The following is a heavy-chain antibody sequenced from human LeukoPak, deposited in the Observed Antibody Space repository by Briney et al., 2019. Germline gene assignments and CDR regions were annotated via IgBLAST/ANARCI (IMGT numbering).Heavy chain of an antibody. D-gene: IGHD6-13*01. V-gene: IGHV3-23*01. J-gene: IGHJ4*02. CDR3: AKDCIAAAGYFDY. Sequence: GRSLRLSCAASGFTFSSYAMSWVRRAPGKGLEWVSAISGSGGSTYYADSVKGRFTISRDNSKNTLYLQMNSLRAEDTAVYYCAKDCIAAAGYFDYWGQGTLVTVSS. CDR2: ISGSGGST. CDR1: GFTFSSYA.